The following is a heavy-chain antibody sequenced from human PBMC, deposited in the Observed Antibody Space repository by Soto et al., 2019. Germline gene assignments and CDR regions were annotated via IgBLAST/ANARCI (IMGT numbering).Heavy chain of an antibody. J-gene: IGHJ6*02. Sequence: GGSLRLSCAASGFTFSSYGMHWVRQAPGKGLEWVAVIWYDGSNKYYADSVKGRFTISRDNSKNTLYLQMNSLRAEDTAVYYCARPVSYYYYGMDVWGQGTTVTVSS. CDR1: GFTFSSYG. CDR3: ARPVSYYYYGMDV. CDR2: IWYDGSNK. V-gene: IGHV3-33*01.